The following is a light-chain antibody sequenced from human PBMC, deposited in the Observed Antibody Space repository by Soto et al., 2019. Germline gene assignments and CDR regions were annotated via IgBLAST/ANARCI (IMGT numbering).Light chain of an antibody. Sequence: IVMTQSPATLSVSPGERATLSCRASQSVSSNLAWYQQKPGQAPRLLIYGASTRATGIPARFSGSRSGTEFTLTISSLQSEDFAVYYCQQYNNWPPWTFGQGTNLEIK. CDR3: QQYNNWPPWT. CDR1: QSVSSN. CDR2: GAS. V-gene: IGKV3-15*01. J-gene: IGKJ2*02.